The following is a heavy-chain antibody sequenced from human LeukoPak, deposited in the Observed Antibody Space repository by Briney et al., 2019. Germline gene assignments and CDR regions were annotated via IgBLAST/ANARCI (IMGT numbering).Heavy chain of an antibody. CDR1: GYTFTGYY. V-gene: IGHV1-2*02. J-gene: IGHJ4*02. CDR2: INPNSGGT. Sequence: ASVTVSCKASGYTFTGYYMHWVRQAPGQGLEWMGWINPNSGGTNYAQKFQGRVTITRDTSASTAYMELSSLRSEDTAVYYCARDPSYYYGSGSYYRTSGIDYWGQGTLVTVSS. CDR3: ARDPSYYYGSGSYYRTSGIDY. D-gene: IGHD3-10*01.